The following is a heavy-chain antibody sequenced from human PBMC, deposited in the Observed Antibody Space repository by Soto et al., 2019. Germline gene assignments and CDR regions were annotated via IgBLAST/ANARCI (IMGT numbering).Heavy chain of an antibody. CDR1: GGSISSSSYY. CDR3: ARDYPGTSDFDY. J-gene: IGHJ4*02. CDR2: IYYSGST. V-gene: IGHV4-39*02. Sequence: SETLSLTCTVSGGSISSSSYYWGWIRQPPGKGLEWIGSIYYSGSTYYNPSLKSRVTISVDTSKNQFSLKLSSVTAADTAVYYCARDYPGTSDFDYWGQGTLVTVS.